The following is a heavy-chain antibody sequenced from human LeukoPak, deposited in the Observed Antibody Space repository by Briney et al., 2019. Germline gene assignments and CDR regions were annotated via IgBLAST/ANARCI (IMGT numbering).Heavy chain of an antibody. CDR2: IYYSGST. D-gene: IGHD4-23*01. CDR3: ARYSVVKEYYFDY. CDR1: GGSISSSDYY. J-gene: IGHJ4*02. V-gene: IGHV4-39*01. Sequence: SETLSLTCTVSGGSISSSDYYWGWIRQPPGKGLEWIGTIYYSGSTYYNPSLKSRVTISVDTPKNQFSLKLSSATAADTAVYYCARYSVVKEYYFDYWGQGALVTVSS.